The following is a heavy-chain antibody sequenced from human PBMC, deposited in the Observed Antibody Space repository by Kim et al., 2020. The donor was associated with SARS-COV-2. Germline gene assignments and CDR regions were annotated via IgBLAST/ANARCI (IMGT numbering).Heavy chain of an antibody. D-gene: IGHD5-12*01. V-gene: IGHV3-74*03. CDR1: GFTFSSYW. CDR2: INPDGSTT. CDR3: VRDLRYSAYDALFDY. J-gene: IGHJ4*02. Sequence: GGSLRLSCAASGFTFSSYWMHWVRQAPGTGLVWVSRINPDGSTTTYADSVKGRFTISRDTAKNTLFLQMNSLRADDTAIYYCVRDLRYSAYDALFDYWGQGTLVTVSS.